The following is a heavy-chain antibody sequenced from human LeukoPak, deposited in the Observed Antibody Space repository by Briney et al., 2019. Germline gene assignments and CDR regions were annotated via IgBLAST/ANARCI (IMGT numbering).Heavy chain of an antibody. CDR2: ISNSDGKT. J-gene: IGHJ4*02. D-gene: IGHD3-10*01. CDR3: AKGSVRRVSRLLFDY. V-gene: IGHV3-23*01. CDR1: GFTFSSDA. Sequence: VGTLRLSCAASGFTFSSDAMSWGPQAPGTGLEWFSTISNSDGKTYYADSVKGRFTLSRDNTNNTLCLQLNSVRAEYPAWSSCAKGSVRRVSRLLFDYWGQGTLVTVSS.